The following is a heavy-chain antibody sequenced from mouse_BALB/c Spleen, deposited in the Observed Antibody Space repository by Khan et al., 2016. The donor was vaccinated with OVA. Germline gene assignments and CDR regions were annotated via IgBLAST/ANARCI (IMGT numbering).Heavy chain of an antibody. J-gene: IGHJ2*01. Sequence: EVKLEESGPGLVKPSQSPSLTCTVTGYSITSGYAWNWIRQFPGNKLEWMGYISYSGVTSYTPYLKSRISITRDTSKNQFFLQLNSVTTEDTATYYCARGNYYGYYFDYGGQGTTLTVSS. CDR1: GYSITSGYA. D-gene: IGHD1-1*01. CDR3: ARGNYYGYYFDY. V-gene: IGHV3-2*02. CDR2: ISYSGVT.